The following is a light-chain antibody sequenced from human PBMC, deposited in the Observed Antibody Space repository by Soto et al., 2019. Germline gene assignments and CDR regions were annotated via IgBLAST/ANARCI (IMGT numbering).Light chain of an antibody. Sequence: EIVMTQSPATLSVSPGERATLSCRASQSVNTNLAWYQQKPGQAPSLLIYGASTRASGVPARFSGSGSGTEFTLTISSLQSADFAVYYCQQYTNWPPWTFGQGNKVDFK. CDR1: QSVNTN. CDR3: QQYTNWPPWT. J-gene: IGKJ1*01. CDR2: GAS. V-gene: IGKV3-15*01.